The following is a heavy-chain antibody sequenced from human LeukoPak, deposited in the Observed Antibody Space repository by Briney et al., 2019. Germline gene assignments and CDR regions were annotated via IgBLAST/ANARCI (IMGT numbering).Heavy chain of an antibody. CDR1: GFTFSSHS. Sequence: GGSLRLSCAASGFTFSSHSMNWVRQAPGKRLEWVSSISSSSSYIYYADSAKGRFTISRDNAKNSLYLQMNSLRAEDTAVYYCARDLLGTVTTFHAFDIWGQGTMVTVSS. D-gene: IGHD4-17*01. CDR2: ISSSSSYI. CDR3: ARDLLGTVTTFHAFDI. J-gene: IGHJ3*02. V-gene: IGHV3-21*01.